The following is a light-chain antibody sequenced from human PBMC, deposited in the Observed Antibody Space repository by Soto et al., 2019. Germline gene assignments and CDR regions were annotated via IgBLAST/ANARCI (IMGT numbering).Light chain of an antibody. Sequence: DIQMTQSPSSLSASVGDRVTITCRASQSIRSYLNWFQQKPGKAPKLLIYAASSLQSGVPSRFSGSGSETDFTLTITSLRPEDFATYYCQQSYTTPRTFGQGTKVEIK. J-gene: IGKJ1*01. V-gene: IGKV1-39*01. CDR2: AAS. CDR3: QQSYTTPRT. CDR1: QSIRSY.